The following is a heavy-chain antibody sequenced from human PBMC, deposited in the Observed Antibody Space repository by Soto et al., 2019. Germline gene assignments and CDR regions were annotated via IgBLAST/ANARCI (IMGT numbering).Heavy chain of an antibody. D-gene: IGHD4-17*01. Sequence: ASVKVSCKASGYTFTGYYMHWVRQAPGQGLEWMGWINPNSGGTNYAQKFQGRVTMTRDTSISTAYMELSRLRSDDTAVYYCARENDGESGSYYYAMDVWGQGTTVTVSS. CDR2: INPNSGGT. J-gene: IGHJ6*02. CDR3: ARENDGESGSYYYAMDV. V-gene: IGHV1-2*02. CDR1: GYTFTGYY.